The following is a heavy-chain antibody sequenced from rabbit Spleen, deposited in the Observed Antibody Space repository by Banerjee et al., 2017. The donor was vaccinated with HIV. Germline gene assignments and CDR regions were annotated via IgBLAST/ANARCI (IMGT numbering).Heavy chain of an antibody. J-gene: IGHJ6*01. CDR3: ARDSGTSFSTYGMDL. CDR1: GVSFSGSSY. D-gene: IGHD8-1*01. CDR2: IDSGSSGFT. Sequence: QEQLVESGGGLVKPGASLTLTCIASGVSFSGSSYMCWVRQAPGKGLEWIACIDSGSSGFTYFASWAKGRFTISNPSSTTVTLQMTSLTAADTATYFCARDSGTSFSTYGMDLWGPGTLVTVS. V-gene: IGHV1S45*01.